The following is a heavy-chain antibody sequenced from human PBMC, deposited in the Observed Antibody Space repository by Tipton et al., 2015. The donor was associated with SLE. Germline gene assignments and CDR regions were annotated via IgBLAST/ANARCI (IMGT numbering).Heavy chain of an antibody. CDR3: TRDTGTYGFDAFDI. CDR2: VYESGTT. CDR1: GGYITSDIYY. Sequence: TLSLTCFVSGGYITSDIYYWGWIRQPPGKGLEWIGSVYESGTTYYNPSLKSRVTMSVDTSKTQFSLKLSSVTAADTAMYFCTRDTGTYGFDAFDIWGQGTMVTVSS. J-gene: IGHJ3*02. V-gene: IGHV4-39*07. D-gene: IGHD1-7*01.